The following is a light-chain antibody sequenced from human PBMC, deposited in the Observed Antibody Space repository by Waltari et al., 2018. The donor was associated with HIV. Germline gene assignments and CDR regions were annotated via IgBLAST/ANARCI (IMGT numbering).Light chain of an antibody. V-gene: IGKV1-39*01. J-gene: IGKJ2*01. Sequence: DIQMTQSPSSLSASVGDRVTITCRASQSIAGYLNWYQQKPGKAPKLLIHAASTLHSGVPSRFSGSGSGTDFTLTISSLRPEDFATYYCQQSYSTPVYTFGQGTKLDIK. CDR2: AAS. CDR1: QSIAGY. CDR3: QQSYSTPVYT.